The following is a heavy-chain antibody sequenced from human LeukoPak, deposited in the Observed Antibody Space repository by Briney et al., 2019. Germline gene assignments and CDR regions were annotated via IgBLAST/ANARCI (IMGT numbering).Heavy chain of an antibody. Sequence: PGGSLRLSCAASGFTFSSYEMNWVRQAPGKGLEWVSYISSSGSTIYYADSVKGRFTISRDNAKNTLYLQMNSLRAEDTAVYYCAREKYSYGYPLYYFDYWGQGTLVTVSS. D-gene: IGHD5-18*01. V-gene: IGHV3-48*03. CDR2: ISSSGSTI. CDR3: AREKYSYGYPLYYFDY. CDR1: GFTFSSYE. J-gene: IGHJ4*02.